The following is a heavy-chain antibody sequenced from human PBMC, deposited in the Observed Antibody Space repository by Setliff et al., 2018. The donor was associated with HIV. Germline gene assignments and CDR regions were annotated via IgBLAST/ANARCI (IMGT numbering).Heavy chain of an antibody. V-gene: IGHV1-18*01. D-gene: IGHD3-16*02. CDR3: ARVSYDYVWGSYRYASSFDY. Sequence: GASVKVSCKASGGTFSSYAISWVRQAPGQGLEWMGWISAYNGNTNYAQKLQGRVTITRDTSASTAYMELSSLRSEDTAVYYCARVSYDYVWGSYRYASSFDYWGQGTLVTVSS. CDR2: ISAYNGNT. J-gene: IGHJ4*02. CDR1: GGTFSSYA.